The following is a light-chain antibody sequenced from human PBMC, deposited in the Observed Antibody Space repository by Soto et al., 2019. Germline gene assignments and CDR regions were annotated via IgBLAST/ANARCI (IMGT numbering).Light chain of an antibody. Sequence: EIVLTQSPGTLSLSPGERATLSCRASQSISNYLAWYQHKPGQAPRLLISDASERASGVPARFSGSGSGTDFTLTISSLEPEDFAVYYCQQRGDWPPITFGQGTRLEIK. J-gene: IGKJ5*01. V-gene: IGKV3-11*01. CDR2: DAS. CDR3: QQRGDWPPIT. CDR1: QSISNY.